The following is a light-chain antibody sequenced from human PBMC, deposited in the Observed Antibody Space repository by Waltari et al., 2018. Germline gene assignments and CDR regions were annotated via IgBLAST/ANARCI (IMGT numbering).Light chain of an antibody. V-gene: IGLV2-14*03. CDR1: SSDIGEYDY. CDR3: SSYTSSRTHV. J-gene: IGLJ1*01. Sequence: QSALAQPASVSGSPGQSITISCTGASSDIGEYDYVPWYQQHPAKAPKLMIYAVTKRPSGVSTRFSGSKSDNTASLTISGLQADDDADYYCSSYTSSRTHVFGTGTEVTVL. CDR2: AVT.